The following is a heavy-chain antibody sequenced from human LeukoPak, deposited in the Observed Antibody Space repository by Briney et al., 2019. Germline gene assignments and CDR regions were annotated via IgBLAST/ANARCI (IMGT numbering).Heavy chain of an antibody. J-gene: IGHJ3*02. CDR3: ARPREKGTTGTTGAFDT. CDR2: IYYSGST. V-gene: IGHV4-59*01. Sequence: PSETLSLTCTVSGGSISSYYWSWIRQPPGKGLERIGYIYYSGSTNYNPSLKSRVTISVDTSKNQFSLKLSSVTAADTAVYYCARPREKGTTGTTGAFDTWGQGTMVTVSS. D-gene: IGHD1-1*01. CDR1: GGSISSYY.